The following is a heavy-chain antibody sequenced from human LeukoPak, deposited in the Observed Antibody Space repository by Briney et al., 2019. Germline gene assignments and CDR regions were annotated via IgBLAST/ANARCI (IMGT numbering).Heavy chain of an antibody. Sequence: GGSLRLSCAASGFTFSSYSMNWVRQAPGKGLEWVSSISSSSSYIYYADSVKGRFTISRDNAKNSLYPQMNSLRAEDTAVYYCARDHDFWSGYYNWFDPWGQGTLVTVSS. CDR2: ISSSSSYI. D-gene: IGHD3-3*01. J-gene: IGHJ5*02. CDR3: ARDHDFWSGYYNWFDP. CDR1: GFTFSSYS. V-gene: IGHV3-21*01.